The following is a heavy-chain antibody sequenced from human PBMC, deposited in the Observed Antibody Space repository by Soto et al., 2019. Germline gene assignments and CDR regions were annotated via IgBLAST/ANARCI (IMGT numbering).Heavy chain of an antibody. D-gene: IGHD3-10*01. Sequence: LRLSCAASGFTFSSYWMSWVRQAPGKGLEWVANIKQDGGEKYYVDSVKGRFTISRDNAKNSQYLQMNSLSAEDTAVYYCARDPSYGSGRYRYSYYCCMDVWGQGTTVTGSS. J-gene: IGHJ6*02. CDR3: ARDPSYGSGRYRYSYYCCMDV. CDR1: GFTFSSYW. CDR2: IKQDGGEK. V-gene: IGHV3-7*05.